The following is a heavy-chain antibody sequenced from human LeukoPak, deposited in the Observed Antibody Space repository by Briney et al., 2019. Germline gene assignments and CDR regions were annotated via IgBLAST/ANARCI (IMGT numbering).Heavy chain of an antibody. CDR1: GGSINPFY. V-gene: IGHV4-59*01. Sequence: SETLSLTCTVSGGSINPFYWSWIRQPPGKGLEFIGYIYNTENSHYNPSLRGRVTLSVDMSKNQFSLNLSSVTAADTAVYYCARGPYYTSSGFDYWGQGTLVTASS. CDR3: ARGPYYTSSGFDY. D-gene: IGHD2-8*01. CDR2: IYNTENS. J-gene: IGHJ4*02.